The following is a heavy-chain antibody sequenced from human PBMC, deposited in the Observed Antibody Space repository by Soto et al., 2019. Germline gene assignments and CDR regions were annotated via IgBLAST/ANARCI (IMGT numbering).Heavy chain of an antibody. D-gene: IGHD3-10*01. CDR3: ARDRASGFDY. J-gene: IGHJ4*02. CDR2: ISSSSTYI. V-gene: IGHV3-21*01. Sequence: EVQLVESGGGLVKPGGSLRLSCVVSGFTVSFYSMNWVRQAPGKGLEWVSSISSSSTYIYYADSVKGRFTISRDSAKNSLYLQMNSLRAEDTAVYYCARDRASGFDYWGQGTLVTVSS. CDR1: GFTVSFYS.